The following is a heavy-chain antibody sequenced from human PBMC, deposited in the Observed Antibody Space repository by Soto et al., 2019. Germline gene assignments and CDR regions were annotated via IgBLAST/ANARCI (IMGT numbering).Heavy chain of an antibody. Sequence: FMRLLCPASGFNFRNHGMHWVRQAQGKGLEWLAVIWYDGSNKYYADSVKGRFTISRDNSKNTLYPQMNSLRAEDTAVYYCARDRVLYCSGGSCYLPTFHYCCQGTLVTVS. CDR2: IWYDGSNK. CDR3: ARDRVLYCSGGSCYLPTFHY. D-gene: IGHD2-15*01. J-gene: IGHJ4*02. CDR1: GFNFRNHG. V-gene: IGHV3-33*01.